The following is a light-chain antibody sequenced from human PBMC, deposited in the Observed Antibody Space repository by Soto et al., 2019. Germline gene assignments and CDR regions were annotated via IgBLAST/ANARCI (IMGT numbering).Light chain of an antibody. Sequence: AIQMTQSPSSLSATTGDRVTITCRASQGISSYLAWYQQKPGKAPKLLIYAASTLQSGVPSRFSGSGSGTDFTLTISCLQSEDFATYYCQQYYSYPALIFGGGTKVEIK. V-gene: IGKV1-8*01. CDR2: AAS. CDR1: QGISSY. J-gene: IGKJ4*01. CDR3: QQYYSYPALI.